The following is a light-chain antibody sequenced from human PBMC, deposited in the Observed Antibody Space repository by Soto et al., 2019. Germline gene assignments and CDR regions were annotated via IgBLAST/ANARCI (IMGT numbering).Light chain of an antibody. CDR3: LQGSHWPPT. J-gene: IGKJ3*01. Sequence: DVVVTQSPLALPVTLGQPASISCRSTQSLVDSDGNTYLTWLQQRPGQSPRRLIYKVSNRDSGVPDRFSGSGSGTDFTLKISGVEAEDVGVYYCLQGSHWPPTFGPGTKVDV. CDR2: KVS. V-gene: IGKV2-30*01. CDR1: QSLVDSDGNTY.